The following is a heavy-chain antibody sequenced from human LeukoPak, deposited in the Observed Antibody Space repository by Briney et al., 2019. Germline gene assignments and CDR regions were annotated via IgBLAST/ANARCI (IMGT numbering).Heavy chain of an antibody. D-gene: IGHD6-6*01. V-gene: IGHV4-4*09. J-gene: IGHJ4*02. Sequence: SETLSLTCTFSGDSLSSYYWSWITQPPGKGLEWMGYIYISWGTNYIPSLKGRVTISIDTSKNQFSLKLSSVTAADSAVYYCARLTRLSTSPDRYYLDYWGQGTLVTVSS. CDR1: GDSLSSYY. CDR2: IYISWGT. CDR3: ARLTRLSTSPDRYYLDY.